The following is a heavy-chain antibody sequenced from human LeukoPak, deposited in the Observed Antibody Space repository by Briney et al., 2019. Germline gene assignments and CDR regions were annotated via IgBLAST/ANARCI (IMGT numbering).Heavy chain of an antibody. D-gene: IGHD5-18*01. V-gene: IGHV1-69*13. CDR1: GDTFSSYA. CDR3: ARGEGCRQLWSYFDY. CDR2: IIPIFGAA. Sequence: SVKVSCKASGDTFSSYAISWVRQAPGQGLEWMGGIIPIFGAAIYAQKFQGRVTITADESTSTAYMELSSLRSEDTAVFYCARGEGCRQLWSYFDYWGRGTLVTVSS. J-gene: IGHJ4*02.